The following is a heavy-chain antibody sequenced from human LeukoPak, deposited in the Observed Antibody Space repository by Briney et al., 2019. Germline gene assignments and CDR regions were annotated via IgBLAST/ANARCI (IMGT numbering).Heavy chain of an antibody. Sequence: SETLSLTCTVSGGSNSSYYWSWIRQPPGKGLEWIGYIYYSGSTNYNPSLKSRVTISVDTSKNQFSLKLSSVTAADTAVYYCARLGPWFGEQNYFDYWGQGTLVTVSS. J-gene: IGHJ4*02. D-gene: IGHD3-10*01. CDR3: ARLGPWFGEQNYFDY. V-gene: IGHV4-59*08. CDR1: GGSNSSYY. CDR2: IYYSGST.